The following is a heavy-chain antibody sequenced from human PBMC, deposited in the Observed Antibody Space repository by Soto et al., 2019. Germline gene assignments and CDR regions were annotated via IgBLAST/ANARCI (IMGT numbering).Heavy chain of an antibody. CDR1: GGSISSSNW. Sequence: QVQLQESGPGLVKPSGTLSLTCAVSGGSISSSNWWSWVRQPPGKGLEWIGEIYHSGSTNYNPSLKIRVTTSVDKTKTQFTLKRSSVTAADTAVYYCARGYCSGGSCYHPYYFDYWGQGALVTVSS. CDR3: ARGYCSGGSCYHPYYFDY. D-gene: IGHD2-15*01. J-gene: IGHJ4*02. CDR2: IYHSGST. V-gene: IGHV4-4*02.